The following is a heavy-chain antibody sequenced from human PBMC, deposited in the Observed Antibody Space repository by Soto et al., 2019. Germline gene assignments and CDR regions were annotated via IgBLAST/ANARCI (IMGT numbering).Heavy chain of an antibody. Sequence: PSETLSLTCTVSGGSISSSSYYWGWIRQPPGKGLEWIGNIYYSGSTNYNPSLKSRVTISVHTSSSQFSLELSSVTAADTAVYYCARGLISGSHYSGGWYYFDSWGQGTQVTVSS. V-gene: IGHV4-39*07. CDR1: GGSISSSSYY. CDR2: IYYSGST. J-gene: IGHJ4*02. D-gene: IGHD1-26*01. CDR3: ARGLISGSHYSGGWYYFDS.